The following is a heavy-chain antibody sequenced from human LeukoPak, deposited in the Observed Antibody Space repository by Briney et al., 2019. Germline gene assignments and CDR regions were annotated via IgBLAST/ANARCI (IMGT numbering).Heavy chain of an antibody. CDR1: GYTFTGYY. J-gene: IGHJ4*02. CDR2: INPNSGGT. V-gene: IGHV1-2*02. Sequence: WASVKVSCKASGYTFTGYYMHWVRQAPGQGLEWMGWINPNSGGTNYAQKFQGRVTMTRDTSISTAYMELSRLRSDDTAVYYCARAVYYYDSSGYLPYWGQGTLVTVPS. CDR3: ARAVYYYDSSGYLPY. D-gene: IGHD3-22*01.